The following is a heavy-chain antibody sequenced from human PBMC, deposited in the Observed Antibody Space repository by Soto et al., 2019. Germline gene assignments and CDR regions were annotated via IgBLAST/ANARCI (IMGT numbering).Heavy chain of an antibody. CDR3: ARHYRWGSNYFDY. J-gene: IGHJ4*02. Sequence: EVQLLESGGDLVQPGGSLRLSCAASGFTFSTYVMSWVRQAPGKGLKWVSGITSDGTTFYADSLKGHFTISRYNSKNTVFLQMNSLRAEDTAVYYCARHYRWGSNYFDYWGQGILVTVSS. D-gene: IGHD3-10*01. CDR1: GFTFSTYV. V-gene: IGHV3-23*01. CDR2: ITSDGTT.